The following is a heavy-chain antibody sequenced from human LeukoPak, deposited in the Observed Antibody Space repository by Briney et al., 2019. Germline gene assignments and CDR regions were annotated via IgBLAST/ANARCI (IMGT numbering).Heavy chain of an antibody. CDR1: GYTFTSYD. CDR2: MNPNSGNT. V-gene: IGHV1-8*02. J-gene: IGHJ4*02. D-gene: IGHD6-13*01. Sequence: ASVKASCKASGYTFTSYDINWVRQATGQGLEWMGWMNPNSGNTGYAQKFQGRVTMTRDTSISTAYMELSRLRSDDTAVYYCARSPHNWQQLVLGYWGQGTLVTVSS. CDR3: ARSPHNWQQLVLGY.